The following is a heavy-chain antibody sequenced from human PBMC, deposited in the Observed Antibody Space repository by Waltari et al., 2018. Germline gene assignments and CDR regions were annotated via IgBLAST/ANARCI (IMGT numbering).Heavy chain of an antibody. J-gene: IGHJ6*02. D-gene: IGHD3-16*01. V-gene: IGHV1-2*06. CDR2: INPYTGVT. Sequence: QVQLVQSGSEVKKAGASVKVSCKASGYTFIGYYIYWVRQAPGQGLEWVVRINPYTGVTDYAQRFQDRVTVSRDTSISTAYMDMRRLRSDDTAVYFCARLWDSNVGYLTRPMDVWGQGTTVTVS. CDR3: ARLWDSNVGYLTRPMDV. CDR1: GYTFIGYY.